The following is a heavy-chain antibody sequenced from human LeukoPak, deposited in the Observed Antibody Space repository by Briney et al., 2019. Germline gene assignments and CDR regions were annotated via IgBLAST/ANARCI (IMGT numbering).Heavy chain of an antibody. D-gene: IGHD1-1*01. CDR1: GYNFAGYW. CDR3: ARPDGGYGTGMTQIDY. J-gene: IGHJ4*02. V-gene: IGHV5-51*01. Sequence: GESLKISCKASGYNFAGYWIGWVRQMPEKGLEFMAIIYPGDSESRYNPSFQGHVTISADKSISTAYLQWSSLKASDTAMYYCARPDGGYGTGMTQIDYWGQGTLVTVSS. CDR2: IYPGDSES.